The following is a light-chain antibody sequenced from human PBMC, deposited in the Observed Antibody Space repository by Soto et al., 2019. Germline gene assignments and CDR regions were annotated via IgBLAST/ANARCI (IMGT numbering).Light chain of an antibody. J-gene: IGKJ1*01. CDR1: QSVRSN. Sequence: EIVLRQSPGTLSLSPGERATLSCRASQSVRSNLAWYQQKPGQAPSLLIYGAFTRATGIPTRFSGTGSGTEFTLTISSLQSEDFALYYCQQYNDWPLTFGQGTKVDI. CDR3: QQYNDWPLT. CDR2: GAF. V-gene: IGKV3-15*01.